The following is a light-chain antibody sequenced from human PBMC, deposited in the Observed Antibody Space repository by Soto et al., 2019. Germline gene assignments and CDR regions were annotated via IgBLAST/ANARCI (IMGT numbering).Light chain of an antibody. CDR3: QQYNSYPYT. J-gene: IGKJ2*01. Sequence: DIPMTQSPSTLSAFVGDRVTITCRASQSISSWLAWYQQKPGKAPNLLIYKASSLESGVPSRFSGSGSGTEFTLTISSLQPDDFATYYCQQYNSYPYTFGQGTKLEIK. CDR2: KAS. CDR1: QSISSW. V-gene: IGKV1-5*03.